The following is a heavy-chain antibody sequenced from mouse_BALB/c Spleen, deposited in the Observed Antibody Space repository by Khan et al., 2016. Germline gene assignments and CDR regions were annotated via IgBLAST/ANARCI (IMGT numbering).Heavy chain of an antibody. CDR2: INPDSSTI. CDR1: GFAFSRYW. Sequence: EVKLLESGGGLVQPGGSLKLSCAASGFAFSRYWMSWVRQAPGKGLEWIGEINPDSSTINYTPSLKDKFIISRDNAKNTLYLQMSKVRSEDTALXYSARRYCYGRYFYVWGAGTTVTVSS. D-gene: IGHD1-1*01. CDR3: ARRYCYGRYFYV. V-gene: IGHV4-1*02. J-gene: IGHJ1*01.